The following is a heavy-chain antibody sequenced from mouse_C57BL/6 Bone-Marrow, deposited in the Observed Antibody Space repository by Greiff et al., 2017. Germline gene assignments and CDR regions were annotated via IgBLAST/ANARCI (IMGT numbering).Heavy chain of an antibody. D-gene: IGHD3-2*02. V-gene: IGHV1-47*01. CDR1: GYTFTTYP. Sequence: VQLQQSGAELVKPGASVKMSCKASGYTFTTYPIEWMKQNHGKRLEWIGNFHPYNDDPKYNQKFRGKATLTVEKSSSTVYLALSRLTSDDSAVYYCARGSDSSGLAWCTDWGQGTLVTVSA. CDR3: ARGSDSSGLAWCTD. J-gene: IGHJ3*01. CDR2: FHPYNDDP.